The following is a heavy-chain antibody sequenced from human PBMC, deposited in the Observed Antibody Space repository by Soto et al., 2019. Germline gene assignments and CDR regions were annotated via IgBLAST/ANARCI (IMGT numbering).Heavy chain of an antibody. CDR3: ASRIAGAGTMYNRFAP. CDR1: AGSPSRGGYY. V-gene: IGHV4-31*02. J-gene: IGHJ5*02. D-gene: IGHD6-19*01. Sequence: SQALSLAWTVSAGSPSRGGYYWSRIRQHPGKGLEWIGYIYYSGSTYYNPSLKSRVTISVDTSKNQFSLKLSSVTAADTAVYYRASRIAGAGTMYNRFAPWGQGTRVT. CDR2: IYYSGST.